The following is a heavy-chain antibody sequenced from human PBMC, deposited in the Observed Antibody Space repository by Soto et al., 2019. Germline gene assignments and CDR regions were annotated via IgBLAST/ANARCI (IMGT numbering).Heavy chain of an antibody. J-gene: IGHJ5*02. Sequence: PGGSLRLSGAASGFTFRSFTMNWVRQAPGKGLEWVSTISSNSAYIYYTGALRGRFTISRDNAKNSLHLQMNSLRAEDTAVYYCTRDASRDSSARGWFDPWGPGTLVTVSS. D-gene: IGHD6-13*01. CDR1: GFTFRSFT. CDR3: TRDASRDSSARGWFDP. CDR2: ISSNSAYI. V-gene: IGHV3-21*01.